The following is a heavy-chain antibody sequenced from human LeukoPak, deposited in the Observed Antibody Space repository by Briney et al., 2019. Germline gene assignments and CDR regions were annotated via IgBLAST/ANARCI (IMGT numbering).Heavy chain of an antibody. J-gene: IGHJ4*02. D-gene: IGHD6-19*01. V-gene: IGHV3-73*01. Sequence: GGSLRPSGAPLGFTLGGSALHWVRRASGKGRGWVGRIRSKANSYATAYAASVKGRFTISRDDSKNTAYLQMNSLKTEDTAVYYCTRLGAYSSGWYGTQVDYWGQGTLVTVSS. CDR1: GFTLGGSA. CDR2: IRSKANSYAT. CDR3: TRLGAYSSGWYGTQVDY.